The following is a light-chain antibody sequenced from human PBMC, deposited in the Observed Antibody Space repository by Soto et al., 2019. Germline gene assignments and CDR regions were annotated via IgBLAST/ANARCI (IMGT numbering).Light chain of an antibody. CDR3: CSYAGGRIFYV. Sequence: XSVLTQPASVSGSPGQSITISCTGTSSDVGNYNLVSWYQQHPGKAPKLMVYEVTKRPSGVSNRFSGSKSGNTASLTISGLQAEDEADYYCCSYAGGRIFYVFGTGSKVTVL. J-gene: IGLJ1*01. CDR1: SSDVGNYNL. CDR2: EVT. V-gene: IGLV2-23*02.